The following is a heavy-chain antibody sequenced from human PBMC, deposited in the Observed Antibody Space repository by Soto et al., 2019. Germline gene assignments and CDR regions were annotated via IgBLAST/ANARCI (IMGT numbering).Heavy chain of an antibody. V-gene: IGHV3-9*01. J-gene: IGHJ4*02. CDR2: ISWNSGNI. CDR3: AKWASAYEVDY. Sequence: EVQLVESGGGLVQPGRSLRLSCAASGITFHDYAMHWVRQAPGKGLEWVSGISWNSGNIGYADSVKGRFTISRDNAKNSMYLQMNSLRAEDTALYYCAKWASAYEVDYWGQGTLVTVSS. D-gene: IGHD5-12*01. CDR1: GITFHDYA.